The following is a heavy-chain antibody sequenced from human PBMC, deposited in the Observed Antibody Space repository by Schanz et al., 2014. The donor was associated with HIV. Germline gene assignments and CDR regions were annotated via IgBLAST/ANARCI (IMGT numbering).Heavy chain of an antibody. CDR1: GFTFSYA. J-gene: IGHJ6*02. CDR2: ISGSGVST. CDR3: ARDRMTANWKNAMDV. Sequence: EVQLLESGGGLVQPGGSLRLSCAASGFTFSYAMSWVRQAPGKGLEWVSAISGSGVSTDYADSVKGRFTISRDNSKNTLYLQMNSLRAEDTAIYYCARDRMTANWKNAMDVWGQGTTVTVSS. V-gene: IGHV3-23*01. D-gene: IGHD2-21*02.